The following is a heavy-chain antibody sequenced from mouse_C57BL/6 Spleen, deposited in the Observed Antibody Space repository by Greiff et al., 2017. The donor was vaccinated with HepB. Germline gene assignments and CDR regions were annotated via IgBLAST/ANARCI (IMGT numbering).Heavy chain of an antibody. CDR3: TREGQRAY. CDR2: IDPETGGT. Sequence: VQRVESGAELVRPGASVTLSCKASGYTFTDYEMHWVKQTPVHGLEWIGAIDPETGGTAYNQKFKGKAILTADKSSSTAYMELRSLTSEDSAVYYCTREGQRAYWGQGTTLTVSS. J-gene: IGHJ2*01. D-gene: IGHD3-3*01. CDR1: GYTFTDYE. V-gene: IGHV1-15*01.